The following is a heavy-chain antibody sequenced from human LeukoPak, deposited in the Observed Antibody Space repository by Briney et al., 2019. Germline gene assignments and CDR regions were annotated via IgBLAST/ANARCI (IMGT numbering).Heavy chain of an antibody. V-gene: IGHV4-59*01. CDR1: GGSISSYY. D-gene: IGHD5-18*01. CDR2: IYYSGST. CDR3: AGRSYGVTDDAFDI. J-gene: IGHJ3*02. Sequence: SETLSLTCTVSGGSISSYYWSWIRQPPGKGLEWIGYIYYSGSTNYNPSLKSRVTISVDTSKNQFSLKLSSVTAADTAVYYCAGRSYGVTDDAFDIWGQGTMVTVSS.